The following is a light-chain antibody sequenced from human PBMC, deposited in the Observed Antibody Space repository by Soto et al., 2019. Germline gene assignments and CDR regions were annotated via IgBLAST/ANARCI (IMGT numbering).Light chain of an antibody. CDR2: DVS. V-gene: IGLV2-11*01. Sequence: QSVLTQPRSVSGSPGQSVTISCTGTSSDVGDYIYVSWYQQYPGKAPKLVIYDVSKRPSGVPDRFSGSKSGNTASLTISGLQAEDEADYYCCSFAGSYTFWVFGGGTKVTVL. J-gene: IGLJ3*02. CDR3: CSFAGSYTFWV. CDR1: SSDVGDYIY.